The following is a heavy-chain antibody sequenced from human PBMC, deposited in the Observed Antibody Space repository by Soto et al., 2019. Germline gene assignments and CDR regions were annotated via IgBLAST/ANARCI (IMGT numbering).Heavy chain of an antibody. CDR2: IIPILGIA. V-gene: IGHV1-69*02. Sequence: QVQLVQSGAEVKKPGSSVKVSCEASGGTFSSYTISWVRQAPGQGLEWMGRIIPILGIANYAQKFQGRVKITADKSTSTAYMELSSMRSEDTAVYYCASGTVAGPFDYWGKGTLVTVSS. CDR3: ASGTVAGPFDY. J-gene: IGHJ4*02. D-gene: IGHD6-19*01. CDR1: GGTFSSYT.